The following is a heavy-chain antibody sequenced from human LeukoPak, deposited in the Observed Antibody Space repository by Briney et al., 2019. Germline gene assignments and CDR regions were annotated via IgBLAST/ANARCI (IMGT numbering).Heavy chain of an antibody. V-gene: IGHV1-46*01. CDR2: INPSGGST. D-gene: IGHD4-17*01. CDR3: ARDRGGDYGRGRYYYYYYMDV. Sequence: ASVKVSCKASGYTFTSYYMHWVRQAPGQGLEWMGLINPSGGSTSYAQKFQGRVTMTRDTSTSTVYMELSSLRSEDTAVYYCARDRGGDYGRGRYYYYYYMDVWGKGTTVTVSS. CDR1: GYTFTSYY. J-gene: IGHJ6*03.